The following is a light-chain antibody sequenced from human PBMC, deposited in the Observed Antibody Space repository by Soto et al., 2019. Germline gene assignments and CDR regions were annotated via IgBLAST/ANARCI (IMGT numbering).Light chain of an antibody. V-gene: IGLV2-11*01. CDR1: SSDVGGYKY. CDR2: DVT. CDR3: CSYAGSSTTL. Sequence: QSALTQPRSVSGSPGQSVTISCTGTSSDVGGYKYVSWYQQHPDKAPKLVIYDVTKRPSGVPDRFSGSTSGNTASLTISGLQAEDEGDYHCCSYAGSSTTLFGTGTKLTVL. J-gene: IGLJ1*01.